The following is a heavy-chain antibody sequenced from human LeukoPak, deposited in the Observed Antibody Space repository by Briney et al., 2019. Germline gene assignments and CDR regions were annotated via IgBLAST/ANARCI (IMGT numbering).Heavy chain of an antibody. CDR2: ISYDGSNK. V-gene: IGHV3-30*14. CDR1: GFTFSSYA. J-gene: IGHJ4*02. Sequence: GRSLRLSCAASGFTFSSYAMHWVRQAPGKGLEWVAVISYDGSNKYYADSVKGRFTISRDNAKNTLYLQMNSLRPEDAAVYYCATELGHSGFFHYWGQGTLVTVSS. CDR3: ATELGHSGFFHY. D-gene: IGHD5-12*01.